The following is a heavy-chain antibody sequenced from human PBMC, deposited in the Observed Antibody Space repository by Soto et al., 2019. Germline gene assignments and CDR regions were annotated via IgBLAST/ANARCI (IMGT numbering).Heavy chain of an antibody. CDR2: IWYDGSNK. V-gene: IGHV3-33*01. D-gene: IGHD1-26*01. CDR1: GFTFSRYG. CDR3: ARARGVGATRYYYYGMGV. Sequence: PGGSLRLSCASSGFTFSRYGMHLVRQAPGKGLEWVAVIWYDGSNKYYADSVKGRFTISRDNSKNTLYLQMNSLRAEDTAVYYCARARGVGATRYYYYGMGVWGQGTTVTVSS. J-gene: IGHJ6*02.